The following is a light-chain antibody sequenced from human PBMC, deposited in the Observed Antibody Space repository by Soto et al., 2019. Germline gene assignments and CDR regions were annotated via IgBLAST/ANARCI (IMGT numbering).Light chain of an antibody. CDR3: QQYDGSPRT. V-gene: IGKV3-20*01. J-gene: IGKJ1*01. Sequence: ENVLTQSPGTLSFSPLERPTLSCSASQSLTSSYLAWYQQKPGQAPRLLIYGASSRATGIPDRFTGSGSGTDFTLTISRLEPEDFAVYYCQQYDGSPRTFGQGTKVDI. CDR1: QSLTSSY. CDR2: GAS.